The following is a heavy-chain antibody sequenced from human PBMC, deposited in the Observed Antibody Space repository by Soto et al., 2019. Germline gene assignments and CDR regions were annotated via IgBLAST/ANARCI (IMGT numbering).Heavy chain of an antibody. Sequence: SGPTLVKPTQTLTLTCTFSGFSLSTSGVGVGWIRQPPGKALEWLALIYWDDDKRYSPSLKSRLTITKDTSKNQVVLTMTNMDPVDTATYYCAHSALQTYYYDSSGYYYFDYWGQGTLVTVSS. V-gene: IGHV2-5*02. J-gene: IGHJ4*02. CDR2: IYWDDDK. D-gene: IGHD3-22*01. CDR3: AHSALQTYYYDSSGYYYFDY. CDR1: GFSLSTSGVG.